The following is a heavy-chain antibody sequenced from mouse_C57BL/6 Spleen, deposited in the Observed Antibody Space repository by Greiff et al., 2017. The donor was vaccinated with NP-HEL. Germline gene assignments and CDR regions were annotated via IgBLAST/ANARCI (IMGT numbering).Heavy chain of an antibody. V-gene: IGHV1-7*01. Sequence: VQLQQSGAELAKPGPSVKLSCKASGYTFTSYWMHWVKQRPGQGLEWIGYINPSSGYTKYNQKFKDKATLTADKSSSTAYMQLSSLTYEDSAVYYCALTTVVVHWYFDVWGIGTTVTVSS. J-gene: IGHJ1*03. CDR2: INPSSGYT. CDR1: GYTFTSYW. CDR3: ALTTVVVHWYFDV. D-gene: IGHD1-1*01.